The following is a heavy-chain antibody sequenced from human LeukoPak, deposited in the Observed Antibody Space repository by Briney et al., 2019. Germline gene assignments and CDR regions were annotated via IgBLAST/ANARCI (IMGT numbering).Heavy chain of an antibody. CDR2: IKADGST. Sequence: PGRSMRPSSPVSALTLANFWMHCVRQGPEKGRVWVSGIKADGSTGYADSVKGRFTISRDNAKNTLYLQMGSLSSEDTAVYYCGRERNAYYMDVWGKGTTVTVSS. CDR1: ALTLANFW. V-gene: IGHV3-74*01. J-gene: IGHJ6*03. CDR3: GRERNAYYMDV.